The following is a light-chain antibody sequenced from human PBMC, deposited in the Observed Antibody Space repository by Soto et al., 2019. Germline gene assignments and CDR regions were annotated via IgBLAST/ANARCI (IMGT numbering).Light chain of an antibody. Sequence: QSVLTQPPSASGTPGQRVAISCSGSRSNIGSNYVYWYQQLPGTAPKLLIYRNSQRPSGVPDRFSGFKSGTSASLAISGLRSEDEAEYYCAAWDDSLSGVVFGGGTKLTVL. CDR2: RNS. V-gene: IGLV1-47*01. J-gene: IGLJ2*01. CDR3: AAWDDSLSGVV. CDR1: RSNIGSNY.